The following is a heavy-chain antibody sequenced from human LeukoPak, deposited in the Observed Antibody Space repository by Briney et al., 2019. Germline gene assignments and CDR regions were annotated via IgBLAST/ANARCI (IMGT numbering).Heavy chain of an antibody. V-gene: IGHV3-7*03. Sequence: PGGSLRLSCAASGFVFSNYWMTWVRQAPGKGLEWVASINDGGSGKYYVDSVKGQFTISRDNAQKSLYLEMHSLRAEDTAVYYCARAVTSTEGYWGQGTLVTVSS. CDR1: GFVFSNYW. D-gene: IGHD4-17*01. CDR2: INDGGSGK. J-gene: IGHJ4*02. CDR3: ARAVTSTEGY.